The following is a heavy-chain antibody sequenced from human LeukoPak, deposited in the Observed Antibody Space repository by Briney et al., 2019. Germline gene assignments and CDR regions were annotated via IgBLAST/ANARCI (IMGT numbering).Heavy chain of an antibody. CDR1: GFTFSSYW. CDR2: ISSDASST. J-gene: IGHJ5*02. D-gene: IGHD5-18*01. V-gene: IGHV3-74*01. Sequence: QPGGSLRLSCAASGFTFSSYWIHWVRQPPGKGLVWVSRISSDASSTTYADSVKGRFTISRDNAKNTLYLQMNSLRAEDTAVYYCAKDLQLWLSWPNWFDPWGQGTLVTVSS. CDR3: AKDLQLWLSWPNWFDP.